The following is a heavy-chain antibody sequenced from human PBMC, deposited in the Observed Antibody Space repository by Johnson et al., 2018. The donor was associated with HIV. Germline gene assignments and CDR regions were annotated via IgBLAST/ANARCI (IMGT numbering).Heavy chain of an antibody. J-gene: IGHJ3*02. D-gene: IGHD3-10*01. CDR2: IKQDGSEK. CDR1: RFTFSIYW. V-gene: IGHV3-7*05. CDR3: AKADRITMVQGVRLWEAFDI. Sequence: VQLVESGGGVVQPGRSLRLSCVASRFTFSIYWMSWVRQAPGKGLEWVANIKQDGSEKYYVDSVKGRFTISRDNAKNSLYLQMNSLRAEDTAVYYCAKADRITMVQGVRLWEAFDIWGQGTMVTVSS.